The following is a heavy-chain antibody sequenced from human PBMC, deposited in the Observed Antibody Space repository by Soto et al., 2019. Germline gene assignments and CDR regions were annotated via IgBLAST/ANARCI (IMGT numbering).Heavy chain of an antibody. CDR1: GYSCTSHC. CDR3: ARLLYFDCSGYYGAYYYYYGMEV. D-gene: IGHD3-22*01. V-gene: IGHV5-51*01. Sequence: ESLNICCKVSGYSCTSHCIRRVRQIPGKGLERTGIIYAGDSDTRYRPSFEGQVTISADKSISTAYLQRGSLKAWDTGMYYCARLLYFDCSGYYGAYYYYYGMEVWGKGTTVTVSS. CDR2: IYAGDSDT. J-gene: IGHJ6*01.